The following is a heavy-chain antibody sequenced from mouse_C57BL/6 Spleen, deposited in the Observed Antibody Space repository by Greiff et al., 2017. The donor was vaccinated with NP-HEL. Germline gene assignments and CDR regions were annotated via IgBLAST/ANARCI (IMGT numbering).Heavy chain of an antibody. CDR3: AREDYDGVYYFDY. CDR2: IYPRSGNT. J-gene: IGHJ2*01. D-gene: IGHD2-4*01. Sequence: VQLQESGAELARPGASVKLSCKASGYTFTSYGISWVKQRTGQGLEWIGEIYPRSGNTYYNEKFKGKATLTADKSSSTAYMELRSLTSEDSAVYFCAREDYDGVYYFDYWGQGTTLTVSS. CDR1: GYTFTSYG. V-gene: IGHV1-81*01.